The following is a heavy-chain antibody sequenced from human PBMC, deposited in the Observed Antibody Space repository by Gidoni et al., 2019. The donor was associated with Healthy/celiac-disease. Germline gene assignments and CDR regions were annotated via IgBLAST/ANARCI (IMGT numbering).Heavy chain of an antibody. Sequence: QVQLVQSGAEVKKPGASVKVSCKASGYTFTGYYMHWVRQAPGQGLEWMGWINPNSGGTNYAQKFQGRVTMTRDTSISTAYMELSRLRSDDTAVYYCARDYALDYYDSSGYYGFDYWGQGTLVTVSS. D-gene: IGHD3-22*01. CDR3: ARDYALDYYDSSGYYGFDY. CDR1: GYTFTGYY. J-gene: IGHJ4*02. CDR2: INPNSGGT. V-gene: IGHV1-2*02.